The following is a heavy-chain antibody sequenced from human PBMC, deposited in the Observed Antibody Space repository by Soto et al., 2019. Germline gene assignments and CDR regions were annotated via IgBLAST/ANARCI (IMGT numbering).Heavy chain of an antibody. CDR2: IIPIFGKA. Sequence: SVKVSCKASGGTFSSYAISWVRQAPGQGLEWMGGIIPIFGKANYAQKFQGRVTITADKSTSTAYMELSSLRSEDTAVYSCARAWQQLVLPYYYYGMDVWGQGTTVTVSS. CDR1: GGTFSSYA. V-gene: IGHV1-69*06. J-gene: IGHJ6*02. CDR3: ARAWQQLVLPYYYYGMDV. D-gene: IGHD6-13*01.